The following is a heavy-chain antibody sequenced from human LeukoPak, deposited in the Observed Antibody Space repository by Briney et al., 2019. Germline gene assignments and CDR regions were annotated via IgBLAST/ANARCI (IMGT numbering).Heavy chain of an antibody. Sequence: SETLSLTCTVSGGSISSYYWSWIQQPPGKGLEWIGYIYYSGSTNYNPSLKSRVTISVDTSKNQFSLKLSSVTAADTAVYYCARIGGSYRFDYWGQGTLVTVSS. CDR3: ARIGGSYRFDY. V-gene: IGHV4-59*01. J-gene: IGHJ4*02. D-gene: IGHD1-26*01. CDR2: IYYSGST. CDR1: GGSISSYY.